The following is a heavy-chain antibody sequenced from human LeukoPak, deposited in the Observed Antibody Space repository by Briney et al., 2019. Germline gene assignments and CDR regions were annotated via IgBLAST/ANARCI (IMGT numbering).Heavy chain of an antibody. CDR3: AKTYYYDSSGYHFSVYFDY. J-gene: IGHJ4*02. Sequence: GGSLRLSCAASGFTFSSYAMSWVRQTPGKGLEWVSAISGSGGSTYYADSVKGRFTISRDNSKNTLYLQMNSLRAEDTAVYYCAKTYYYDSSGYHFSVYFDYWGQGTLVTVSS. D-gene: IGHD3-22*01. V-gene: IGHV3-23*01. CDR2: ISGSGGST. CDR1: GFTFSSYA.